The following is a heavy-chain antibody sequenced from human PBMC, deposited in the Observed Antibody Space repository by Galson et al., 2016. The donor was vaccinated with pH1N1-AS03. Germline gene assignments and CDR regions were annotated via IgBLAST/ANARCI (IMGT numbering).Heavy chain of an antibody. Sequence: SVKVSCKASGDNFIRYTISWVRQAPGQGLEWMGRIIPILGMTNYAQKFQGRVTTTADTSTSTAYMELGSLTSEDTAVYYCVIMWKPTVLDIWGQGTLVSVSS. V-gene: IGHV1-69*02. CDR3: VIMWKPTVLDI. J-gene: IGHJ3*02. CDR1: GDNFIRYT. D-gene: IGHD3-16*01. CDR2: IIPILGMT.